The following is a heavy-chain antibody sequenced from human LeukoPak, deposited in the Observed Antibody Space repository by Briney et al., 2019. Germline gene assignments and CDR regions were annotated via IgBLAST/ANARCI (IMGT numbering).Heavy chain of an antibody. CDR1: GYSISSGNY. CDR3: ARFYYGSGFYYFYMDV. V-gene: IGHV4-38-2*01. CDR2: VYHRGNT. J-gene: IGHJ6*03. D-gene: IGHD3-10*01. Sequence: SETLSVTCAVSGYSISSGNYWGWIRQPPGKGLEWIGSVYHRGNTYYSPSLKSRVTISVDTSKNQVSLKLGSVTAADTAVYYCARFYYGSGFYYFYMDVWGKGTTVTVSS.